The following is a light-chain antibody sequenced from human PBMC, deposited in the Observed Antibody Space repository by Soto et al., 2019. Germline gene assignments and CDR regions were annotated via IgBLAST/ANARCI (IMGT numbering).Light chain of an antibody. CDR2: DAS. CDR3: HHRRNWPWT. J-gene: IGKJ1*01. Sequence: EIVLTQSPATLSLSPGERATLSCRASQSVDNYLAWYQQKPGQAPRLLIYDASNRATGTPARFSGGGSGTDFPLTISSLEPEDFALYYCHHRRNWPWTFGQGTKVEIK. V-gene: IGKV3-11*01. CDR1: QSVDNY.